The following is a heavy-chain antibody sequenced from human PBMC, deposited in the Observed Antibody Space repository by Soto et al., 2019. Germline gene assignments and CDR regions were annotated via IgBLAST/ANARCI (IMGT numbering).Heavy chain of an antibody. CDR1: GYTFSSYG. J-gene: IGHJ6*02. CDR3: ARGGYYDSSGSRNYRYYAMSV. V-gene: IGHV1-18*01. CDR2: ISAYDGYT. Sequence: QVQLVQSGAEVKKPGASVKVSCKASGYTFSSYGINWVRQAPGQGLEWLGWISAYDGYTNYAQILQGRVSMTTDTSAKTAYMGLRSLRSDETGVYYSARGGYYDSSGSRNYRYYAMSVWGQGTSVTVSS. D-gene: IGHD6-19*01.